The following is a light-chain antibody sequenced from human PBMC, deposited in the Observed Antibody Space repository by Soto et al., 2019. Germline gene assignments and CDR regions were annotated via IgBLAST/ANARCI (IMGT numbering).Light chain of an antibody. J-gene: IGKJ4*01. CDR3: QQRSSWPLT. CDR2: DTF. Sequence: IVLTQSPANLSFSPAARATLSGRASQDITTYLAWYQQKPGQAPRLFIYDTFNRASGVPDRFSGSGSGTVFTLTINDVAPEDSAIYYCQQRSSWPLTFGGGTKVDIK. CDR1: QDITTY. V-gene: IGKV3-11*01.